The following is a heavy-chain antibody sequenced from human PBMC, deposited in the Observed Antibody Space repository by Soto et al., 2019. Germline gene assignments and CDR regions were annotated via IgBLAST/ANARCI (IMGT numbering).Heavy chain of an antibody. CDR3: ARLLVLDYYYGMDV. CDR1: RGTFSSYT. V-gene: IGHV1-69*02. D-gene: IGHD6-13*01. Sequence: QVQLVQSGAEVKKPGSSVKVSCKASRGTFSSYTISWVRQAPGQGLEWMGRIIPIIGIANYAQKFQGRVTITADKSTSTAYMELSSLRSEDTAVYYCARLLVLDYYYGMDVWGQGTTVTVSS. CDR2: IIPIIGIA. J-gene: IGHJ6*02.